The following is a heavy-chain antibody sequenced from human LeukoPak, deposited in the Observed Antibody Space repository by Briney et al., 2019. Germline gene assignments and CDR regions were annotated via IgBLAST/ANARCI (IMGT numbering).Heavy chain of an antibody. D-gene: IGHD2/OR15-2a*01. J-gene: IGHJ1*01. CDR1: GGSFSGYY. CDR2: INHSGST. CDR3: ARAGYYIGSYFQH. Sequence: KPSETLSLTCAVYGGSFSGYYWSWIRQSSGKGLEWIGEINHSGSTNYNPSPKSPVTISVDTSKNQFSLKLSSVTAADTAVYYCARAGYYIGSYFQHWGQGTLVTVSS. V-gene: IGHV4-34*01.